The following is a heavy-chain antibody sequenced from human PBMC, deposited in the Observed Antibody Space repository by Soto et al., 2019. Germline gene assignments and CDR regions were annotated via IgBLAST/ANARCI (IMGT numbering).Heavy chain of an antibody. J-gene: IGHJ4*02. Sequence: QVQLQESGPGLVQPSETLSLTCTVSRGSISSHYWSWIRQPPGKSLEWIGHFYYSGTANYNPSLKSRVTMLVDSSKSHFSLKLSSVTAADTAVYDCATVGSCCWRYPFDYWVQEILVTVSS. CDR1: RGSISSHY. D-gene: IGHD6-13*01. CDR2: FYYSGTA. CDR3: ATVGSCCWRYPFDY. V-gene: IGHV4-59*11.